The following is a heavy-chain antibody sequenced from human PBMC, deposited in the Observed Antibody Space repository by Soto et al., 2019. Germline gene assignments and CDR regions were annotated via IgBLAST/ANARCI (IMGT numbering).Heavy chain of an antibody. CDR3: ARDHTDYYDSSAYGMDV. V-gene: IGHV1-69*08. Sequence: QVQLVQSGAEVKKPGSSVKVSCKASGGTFSSYTISWVRQAPGQGLEWMGRIIPILGIANYAQKFQGRVTMTADKATSTAYRELSSLRSEDTAVYYCARDHTDYYDSSAYGMDVWGQGTTVTVSS. J-gene: IGHJ6*02. CDR2: IIPILGIA. D-gene: IGHD3-22*01. CDR1: GGTFSSYT.